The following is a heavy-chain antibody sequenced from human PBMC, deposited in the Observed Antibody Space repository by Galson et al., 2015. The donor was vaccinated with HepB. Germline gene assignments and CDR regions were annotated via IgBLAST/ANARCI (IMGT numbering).Heavy chain of an antibody. CDR1: GFTFGYYA. CDR3: AKVFPEKTDGWYRQALYYFDS. J-gene: IGHJ4*02. Sequence: SLRLSCAASGFTFGYYAMAWVRQAPGKGLEWISAITPSGDNTYSADSMKGRFFISRDNSQNTLFLQMNSLRADDTAIYFCAKVFPEKTDGWYRQALYYFDSWGQGTRVTVSS. D-gene: IGHD6-19*01. V-gene: IGHV3-23*01. CDR2: ITPSGDNT.